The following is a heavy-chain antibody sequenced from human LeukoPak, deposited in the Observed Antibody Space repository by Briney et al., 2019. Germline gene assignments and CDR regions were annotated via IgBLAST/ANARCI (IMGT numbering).Heavy chain of an antibody. D-gene: IGHD1-26*01. Sequence: SETLSLTCTVSGYSISSGYYWGWIRQPPGKGLEWFGSIYHSGSTYYNPSLKSRVTISVDASKNQFSLKLSSVTAADTAVYYCARTTIVGGIDYWGQGTLVTVSS. CDR1: GYSISSGYY. V-gene: IGHV4-38-2*02. J-gene: IGHJ4*02. CDR3: ARTTIVGGIDY. CDR2: IYHSGST.